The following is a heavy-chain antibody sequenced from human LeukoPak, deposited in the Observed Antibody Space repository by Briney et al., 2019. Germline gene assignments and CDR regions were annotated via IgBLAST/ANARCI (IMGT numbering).Heavy chain of an antibody. CDR3: ARDSAVGFLEWLGYFDY. J-gene: IGHJ4*02. D-gene: IGHD3-3*02. CDR1: GFTFSSYA. Sequence: GRSLRLSCAASGFTFSSYAMHWVRQAPGKGLEWVAVISYDGSNKYYADSVKGRFTISRDNSKNTLYLQMNSLRAEDTAVYYCARDSAVGFLEWLGYFDYWGQGTLVTVSS. V-gene: IGHV3-30-3*01. CDR2: ISYDGSNK.